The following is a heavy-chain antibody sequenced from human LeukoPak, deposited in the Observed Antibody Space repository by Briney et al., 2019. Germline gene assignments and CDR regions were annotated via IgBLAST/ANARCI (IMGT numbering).Heavy chain of an antibody. CDR1: GFTVGDYA. CDR3: DKGVRSGTFYNGFDP. J-gene: IGHJ5*02. D-gene: IGHD1-26*01. V-gene: IGHV3-43*02. Sequence: GGSLRLSCVASGFTVGDYALTWVRQAPGKGLEWISVISGNGDNTHYADSVKGRFTISRDNSKNSLYLQMISLRADDTALYYCDKGVRSGTFYNGFDPWGQGTLVTVSS. CDR2: ISGNGDNT.